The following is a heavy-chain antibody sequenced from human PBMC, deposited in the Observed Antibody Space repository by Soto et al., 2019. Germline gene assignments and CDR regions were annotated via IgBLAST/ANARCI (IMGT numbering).Heavy chain of an antibody. V-gene: IGHV3-53*01. J-gene: IGHJ4*02. CDR1: GFTVSNNY. CDR2: IYSGGYT. D-gene: IGHD3-10*01. Sequence: EVQLVESGGGLIQPGGSLRLSCAVSGFTVSNNYMSWVRQAPGKGLEGVSVIYSGGYTAYGDSVKGRFTISRDNSKNTLYLQTNSRGPQSAVCFSGATQPGGGGYWGQGTLVTVSS. CDR3: ATQPGGGGY.